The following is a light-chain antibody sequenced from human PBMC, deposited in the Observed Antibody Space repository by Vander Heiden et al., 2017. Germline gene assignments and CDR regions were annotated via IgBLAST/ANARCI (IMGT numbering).Light chain of an antibody. CDR2: GAS. V-gene: IGKV3-15*01. CDR1: QRVSSD. J-gene: IGKJ5*01. Sequence: EVVMTQSPATLSVSPGERATLSCRASQRVSSDLAWYQQKPGQAPRLLIYGASTRATGTPARFSGSGYGTQFTLTINNLQSEDFAIYYCQQYNDRPPITFGQGTRLEIK. CDR3: QQYNDRPPIT.